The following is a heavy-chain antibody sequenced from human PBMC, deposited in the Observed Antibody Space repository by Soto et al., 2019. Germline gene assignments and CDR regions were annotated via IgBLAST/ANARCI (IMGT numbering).Heavy chain of an antibody. CDR2: IYPGDSDT. CDR3: ATPYGAWSYYLPAPHY. V-gene: IGHV5-51*01. Sequence: GESLKISCKGSGYSFTSYWIGWVRQMPGKGLEWMGIIYPGDSDTRYSPSFQGQVTISADKSISTAYLQWSSLKASDTAMYYCATPYGAWSYYLPAPHYWGQGTLVTVSS. CDR1: GYSFTSYW. J-gene: IGHJ4*02. D-gene: IGHD3-10*01.